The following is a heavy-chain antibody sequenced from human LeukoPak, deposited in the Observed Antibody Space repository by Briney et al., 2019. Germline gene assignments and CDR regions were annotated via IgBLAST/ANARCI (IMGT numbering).Heavy chain of an antibody. J-gene: IGHJ4*02. CDR1: GFAFSDYW. D-gene: IGHD7-27*01. Sequence: GGSLRLSCSASGFAFSDYWMNWVRQAPGKGPEWVANINLGGSAKLYVDSVRGRCTISRDNAKNSLYLQLNSLRVEDTAVYYCAAWGLNNYWGQGTLVTVSS. CDR2: INLGGSAK. V-gene: IGHV3-7*01. CDR3: AAWGLNNY.